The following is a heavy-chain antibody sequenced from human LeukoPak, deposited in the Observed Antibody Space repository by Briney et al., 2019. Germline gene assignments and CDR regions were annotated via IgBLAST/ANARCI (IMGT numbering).Heavy chain of an antibody. V-gene: IGHV4-59*01. J-gene: IGHJ3*02. Sequence: SETLSLTCTVSGGSISSYYWSWIRQPPGKGLEWIGYIYYSGSTNYNPSLKSRVTISADTSKNQFSLKLSSVTAADTAVYYCARFIAAASNDAFDIWGQGTMVTVSS. CDR3: ARFIAAASNDAFDI. CDR1: GGSISSYY. CDR2: IYYSGST. D-gene: IGHD6-13*01.